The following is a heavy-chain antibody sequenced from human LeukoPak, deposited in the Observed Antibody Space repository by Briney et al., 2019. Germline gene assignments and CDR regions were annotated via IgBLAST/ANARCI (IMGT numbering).Heavy chain of an antibody. CDR1: GDSVSSNSAG. V-gene: IGHV6-1*01. CDR2: TYYRSQWIY. CDR3: ARWGHQQAAFDI. J-gene: IGHJ3*02. Sequence: SQTLSLTCAISGDSVSSNSAGWSWIRQSPSRGLEWLGRTYYRSQWIYDHAVSVKSRITINPDTSKNQFSLHLNSVTLEDTAVYYCARWGHQQAAFDIWGQGTMVTVSS. D-gene: IGHD3-16*01.